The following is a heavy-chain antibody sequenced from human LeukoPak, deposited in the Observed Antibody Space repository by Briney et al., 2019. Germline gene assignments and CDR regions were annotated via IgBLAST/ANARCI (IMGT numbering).Heavy chain of an antibody. V-gene: IGHV4-59*12. CDR2: IYYSGST. CDR3: ARAANSIFGVVFYAFDI. CDR1: GGSISSYY. J-gene: IGHJ3*02. D-gene: IGHD3-3*01. Sequence: SETLSLTCTVSGGSISSYYWSWIRQPPGKGLERIGYIYYSGSTNYNPSLKSRVTISVDTSKNQFSLQLSSVTAADTAVYYCARAANSIFGVVFYAFDIWGQGTMVTVSS.